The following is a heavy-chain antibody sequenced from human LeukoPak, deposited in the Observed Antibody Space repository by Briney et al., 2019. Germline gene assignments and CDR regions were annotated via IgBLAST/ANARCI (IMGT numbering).Heavy chain of an antibody. V-gene: IGHV4-59*01. D-gene: IGHD6-13*01. CDR2: IYYSGST. Sequence: PSETLSLTCTVSGGSISSYYWSWIRQPPGKGLEWIGYIYYSGSTNYNPSLKSRVTISVDTSKNQFSLKLSSVTAADTAVYYCARIVGGSYSSSWYVHDAFDIWGQGTMVTVSS. CDR3: ARIVGGSYSSSWYVHDAFDI. CDR1: GGSISSYY. J-gene: IGHJ3*02.